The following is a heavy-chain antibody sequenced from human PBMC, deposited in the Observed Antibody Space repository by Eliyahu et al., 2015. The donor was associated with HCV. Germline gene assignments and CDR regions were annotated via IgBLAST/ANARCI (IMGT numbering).Heavy chain of an antibody. D-gene: IGHD2-2*01. CDR1: GYTFTDYY. CDR2: XNPITGVA. CDR3: ARYAPVQGLYYGLDV. J-gene: IGHJ6*02. V-gene: IGHV1-2*06. Sequence: QVQLVQSGAEVQKPGASVKXXXKXSGYTFTDYYXHWVRQAPGQGLEWVGRXNPITGVANSAHKFRGRVTLTRDTSSSTALMELSSLRSDDTAIYYCARYAPVQGLYYGLDVWGQGTTVTVSS.